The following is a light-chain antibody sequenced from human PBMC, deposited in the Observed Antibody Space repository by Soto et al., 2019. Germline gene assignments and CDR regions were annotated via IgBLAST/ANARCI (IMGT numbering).Light chain of an antibody. V-gene: IGLV2-14*01. CDR2: EVS. Sequence: QSVLTQPASVSGSPGQSITISCTGTSSDVGGYDYVSWYQLHPGKAPKLMVFEVSNRPSGVSYRFSGSKSGNTASLTISGLQAEDEADYFCSSYSISTAYLFGTGTQLTV. CDR1: SSDVGGYDY. J-gene: IGLJ1*01. CDR3: SSYSISTAYL.